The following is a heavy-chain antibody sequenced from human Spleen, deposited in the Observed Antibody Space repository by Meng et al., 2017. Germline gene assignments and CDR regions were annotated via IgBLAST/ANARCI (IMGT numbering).Heavy chain of an antibody. CDR2: ISSDADGT. CDR1: GVTFSSYA. D-gene: IGHD3-22*01. Sequence: GESLKISCVASGVTFSSYAMSWVRQAPGKGLEWVSTISSDADGTHYADSVKGRFTISRDNSKSTVSLQVNSLRAEDTATYFCANDESSYDSSGPIDYWGQGTLVTVSS. CDR3: ANDESSYDSSGPIDY. J-gene: IGHJ4*02. V-gene: IGHV3-23*01.